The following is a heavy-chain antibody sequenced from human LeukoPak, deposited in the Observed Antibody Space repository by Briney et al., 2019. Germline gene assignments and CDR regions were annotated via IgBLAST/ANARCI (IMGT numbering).Heavy chain of an antibody. CDR1: GGSITSHY. Sequence: SETLSLTCTVSGGSITSHYWNWIRQPAGKGLEWIGRLHHTGATNYNPSLMTRLSMSVDTSKNQFSLMLTSVTAADTAVYYCARVDNNYFDYWGQGTLVTVSS. V-gene: IGHV4-4*07. D-gene: IGHD1-14*01. CDR3: ARVDNNYFDY. CDR2: LHHTGAT. J-gene: IGHJ4*02.